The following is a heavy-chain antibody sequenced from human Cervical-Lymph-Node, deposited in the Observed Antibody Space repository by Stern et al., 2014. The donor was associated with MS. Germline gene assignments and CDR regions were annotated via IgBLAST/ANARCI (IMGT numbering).Heavy chain of an antibody. CDR2: ITPIFGTV. CDR3: ASSDVAASGTFDS. J-gene: IGHJ4*02. D-gene: IGHD6-13*01. V-gene: IGHV1-69*01. CDR1: GGTLKSHT. Sequence: QVQLVQSGAAVKKPGSSVKVACKASGGTLKSHTISLVRQPPGAGLEWLGGITPIFGTVNYAQKFQGRVTITADELTNTVHMEMSGLRSEDRAVYYCASSDVAASGTFDSWGQGTQVTVSS.